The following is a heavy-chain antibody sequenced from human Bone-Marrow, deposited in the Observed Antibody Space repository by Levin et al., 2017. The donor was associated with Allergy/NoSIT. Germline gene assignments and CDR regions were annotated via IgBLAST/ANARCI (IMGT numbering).Heavy chain of an antibody. CDR2: ISATGSYV. V-gene: IGHV3-21*06. CDR3: ARDPLYCSSSTCRSQYFDF. D-gene: IGHD2-2*01. CDR1: GFAFSNYG. Sequence: TAGGSLRLSCAASGFAFSNYGMNWVRQAPGKGLEWVSSISATGSYVFYADSVKVRFTISRDNAKNSLSLHMNSLGAEDTAVYYCARDPLYCSSSTCRSQYFDFWGQGVLVTVSP. J-gene: IGHJ4*02.